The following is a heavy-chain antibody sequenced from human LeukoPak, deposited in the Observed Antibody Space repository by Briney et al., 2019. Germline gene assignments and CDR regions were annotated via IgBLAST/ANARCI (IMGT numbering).Heavy chain of an antibody. D-gene: IGHD5-24*01. Sequence: GGSLRLSCAASGFTFDDYAMHWVRQAPGKGLEWVSLISWDGGSTYYADSVKGRFTISRDNSKNSLYLQMNSLRAEDTALYYCANSVGLQLPLDYWGQGTLVTVSS. V-gene: IGHV3-43D*03. CDR1: GFTFDDYA. CDR3: ANSVGLQLPLDY. J-gene: IGHJ4*02. CDR2: ISWDGGST.